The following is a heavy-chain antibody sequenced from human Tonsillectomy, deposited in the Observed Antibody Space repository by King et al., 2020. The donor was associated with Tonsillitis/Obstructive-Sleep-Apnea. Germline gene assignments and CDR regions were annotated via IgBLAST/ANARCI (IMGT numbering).Heavy chain of an antibody. Sequence: VQLVESGSELKKPGASVKVSCKASGYTFTKFAVMWMRQAPGQGLEWMGWINTDTGNPTYAQEFTGRFVFSMDTSVSTAYLQISSLTAEDTAVYYCAREFNSAFCGPDYWGQGTLLTVSS. CDR2: INTDTGNP. J-gene: IGHJ4*02. CDR3: AREFNSAFCGPDY. V-gene: IGHV7-4-1*02. D-gene: IGHD2-21*01. CDR1: GYTFTKFA.